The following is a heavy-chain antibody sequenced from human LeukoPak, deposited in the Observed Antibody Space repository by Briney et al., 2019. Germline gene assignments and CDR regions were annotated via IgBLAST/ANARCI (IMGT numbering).Heavy chain of an antibody. CDR1: GFTFSHYG. Sequence: GGSLRLSCAASGFTFSHYGMHWVRQAPGKGLEWMTLISHDGNNKYYADSVKGRFTISRDNSKNTLYLQMNSLRSEDTAIYYCAKVDGTATYSSYPFHMWGQGTMVTVSS. J-gene: IGHJ3*02. D-gene: IGHD6-19*01. CDR3: AKVDGTATYSSYPFHM. CDR2: ISHDGNNK. V-gene: IGHV3-30*18.